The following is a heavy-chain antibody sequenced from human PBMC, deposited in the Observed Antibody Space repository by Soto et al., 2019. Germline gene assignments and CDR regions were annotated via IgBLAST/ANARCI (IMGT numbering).Heavy chain of an antibody. D-gene: IGHD3-16*01. Sequence: QVQLVQSGAEVKKPGSSMRVSCKASGGTFKNYAFSWVRQAPGQGLEWMGGFIPIFGTGNYAEQFQGRVSITADESTKTIYVDLGSPLADATAVSSCARISECCYGYGLWYYFVSWGQGTLVTVTS. CDR3: ARISECCYGYGLWYYFVS. V-gene: IGHV1-69*01. J-gene: IGHJ4*02. CDR2: FIPIFGTG. CDR1: GGTFKNYA.